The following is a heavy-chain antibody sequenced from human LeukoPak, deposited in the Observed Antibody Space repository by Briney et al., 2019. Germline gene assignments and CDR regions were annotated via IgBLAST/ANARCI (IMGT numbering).Heavy chain of an antibody. CDR2: ISYDGSNK. D-gene: IGHD1-7*01. V-gene: IGHV3-30*03. Sequence: GESLRLSCAASGFTFSSYGMHWVRQAPGKGLEWVAVISYDGSNKYYADSVKGRFTISRDNAKNTLYLQMNSLRAEDTAVYYCTRGGTTLDYWGQGTLVTVSS. J-gene: IGHJ4*02. CDR3: TRGGTTLDY. CDR1: GFTFSSYG.